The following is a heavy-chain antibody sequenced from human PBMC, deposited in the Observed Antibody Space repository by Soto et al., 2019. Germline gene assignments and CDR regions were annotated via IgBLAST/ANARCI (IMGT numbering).Heavy chain of an antibody. CDR1: GGSISGYY. CDR3: ARDLWGYCGTDCYPLDV. Sequence: PSETLSLTCTVSGGSISGYYWSWIRQPPGKGLEWIGYMYKTGSTVFNPSFKSRVTISVDTSKNQFSLKLNSVTAADTAVYYCARDLWGYCGTDCYPLDVWGQGTTVTVS. J-gene: IGHJ6*02. CDR2: MYKTGST. V-gene: IGHV4-59*01. D-gene: IGHD2-21*02.